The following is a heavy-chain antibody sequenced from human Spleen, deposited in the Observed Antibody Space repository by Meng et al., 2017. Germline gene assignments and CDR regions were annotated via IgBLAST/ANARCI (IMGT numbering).Heavy chain of an antibody. Sequence: QVHLLQSGPEVKKPGASVRVTCQASAYAFDSYGISWVRQAPGQGLEWMGWFGAHDGDTSHAPKFQGRVTVSADRPTATAYMELRSLRSDDTAVYYCARGTPGRSYSDYWGQGTLVTVSS. CDR1: AYAFDSYG. CDR2: FGAHDGDT. CDR3: ARGTPGRSYSDY. J-gene: IGHJ4*02. V-gene: IGHV1-18*01. D-gene: IGHD3-10*01.